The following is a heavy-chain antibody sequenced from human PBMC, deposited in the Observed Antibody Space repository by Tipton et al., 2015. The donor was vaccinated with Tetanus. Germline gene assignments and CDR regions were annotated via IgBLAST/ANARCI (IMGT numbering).Heavy chain of an antibody. CDR3: ARARWQSGGPYYFDY. CDR1: GYSFTNYG. D-gene: IGHD1-26*01. J-gene: IGHJ4*02. CDR2: ISAYSGNT. V-gene: IGHV1-18*01. Sequence: QSGAEPKKPGASVKVSCKASGYSFTNYGFSWVRQAPGQGLEWMGWISAYSGNTKYPQKLQGRVTMTTDTSTSTAYMELRSLRSDDTAVYYCARARWQSGGPYYFDYWGQGIMVTVSS.